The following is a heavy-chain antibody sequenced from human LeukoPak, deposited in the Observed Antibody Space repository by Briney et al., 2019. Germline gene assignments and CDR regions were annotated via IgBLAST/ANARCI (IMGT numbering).Heavy chain of an antibody. Sequence: GGSLRLSCAASGFTFSSYGMHWVRQAPGKGLDWVAVVSSDESNKYYADSVKGRFAISRDNPRNTLYLQMNSLRAEDTAVYYCARDRSMYFYGMDVWGQGTTVTVSS. CDR3: ARDRSMYFYGMDV. J-gene: IGHJ6*02. CDR2: VSSDESNK. V-gene: IGHV3-30*03. CDR1: GFTFSSYG.